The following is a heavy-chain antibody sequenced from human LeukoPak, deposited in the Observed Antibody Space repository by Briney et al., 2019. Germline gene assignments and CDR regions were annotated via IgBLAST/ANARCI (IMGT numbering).Heavy chain of an antibody. CDR1: GFTFSSYS. J-gene: IGHJ4*02. CDR3: ARGDNSGWRNVYYFDY. CDR2: ISSSSSYI. V-gene: IGHV3-21*01. Sequence: GGSLRLSCAASGFTFSSYSMNWVRQAPGKGLEWVSSISSSSSYIYYADSVKGRFTISRDNAKNSLYLQMNSLRAEDTAVYYCARGDNSGWRNVYYFDYWGQGTLVTVSS. D-gene: IGHD6-19*01.